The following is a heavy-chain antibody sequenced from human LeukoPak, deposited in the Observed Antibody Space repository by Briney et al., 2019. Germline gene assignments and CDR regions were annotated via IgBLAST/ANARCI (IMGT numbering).Heavy chain of an antibody. J-gene: IGHJ6*02. D-gene: IGHD1-1*01. CDR3: RGAGMEDYYYYGMDV. Sequence: GGSLRLSCAASGFTFSHYSMNWVRQAPGRGLEWVSSISSRSSYIFYADSVKGRFTISRDNSKNTLYLQMNSLRAEDTAVYYCRGAGMEDYYYYGMDVWGQGTTVTVSS. V-gene: IGHV3-21*04. CDR1: GFTFSHYS. CDR2: ISSRSSYI.